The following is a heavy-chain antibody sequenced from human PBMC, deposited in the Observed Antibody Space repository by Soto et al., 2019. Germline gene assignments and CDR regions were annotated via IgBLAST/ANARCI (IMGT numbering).Heavy chain of an antibody. Sequence: ASVKVSCKASGFTFTGYYIHWVRQAPGQGLEWMGWIKSNGGDPKYAQKFQDRVTMTRDTSMNTVYMELSRLRSDDSAVYYCARDQRSYGEPPFDYWGPGTLVTVS. CDR1: GFTFTGYY. V-gene: IGHV1-2*02. CDR2: IKSNGGDP. J-gene: IGHJ4*02. D-gene: IGHD3-16*01. CDR3: ARDQRSYGEPPFDY.